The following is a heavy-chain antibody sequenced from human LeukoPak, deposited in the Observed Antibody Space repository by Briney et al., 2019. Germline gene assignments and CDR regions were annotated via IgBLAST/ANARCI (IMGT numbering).Heavy chain of an antibody. CDR2: ISSSSTI. CDR1: GSTFSSYS. D-gene: IGHD3-10*01. J-gene: IGHJ4*02. Sequence: GGSLRLSCAASGSTFSSYSMNWVRQAPGKGLEWVSYISSSSTIYYADSVKGRLTISRDNAKNSLYLQMNSLRAEDTAVYYCARDFGSGSYWSPEDYWGQGTLVTVSS. CDR3: ARDFGSGSYWSPEDY. V-gene: IGHV3-48*01.